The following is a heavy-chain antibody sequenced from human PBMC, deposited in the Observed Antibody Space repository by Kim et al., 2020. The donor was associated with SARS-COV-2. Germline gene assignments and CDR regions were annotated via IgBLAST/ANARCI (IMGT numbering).Heavy chain of an antibody. J-gene: IGHJ4*02. D-gene: IGHD6-19*01. CDR1: GYTFTSYG. CDR3: ARYFPGIAVAGTIDY. CDR2: ISAYNGNT. Sequence: ASVKVSCKASGYTFTSYGISWVRQAPGQGLEWMGWISAYNGNTNYAQKLQGRVTMTTDTSTSTAYMELRSLRSDDTAVYYCARYFPGIAVAGTIDYWGQGTLVTVSS. V-gene: IGHV1-18*01.